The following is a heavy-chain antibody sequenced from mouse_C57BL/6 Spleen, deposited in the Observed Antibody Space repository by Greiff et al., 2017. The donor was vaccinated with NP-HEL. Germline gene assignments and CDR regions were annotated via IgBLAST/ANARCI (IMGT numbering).Heavy chain of an antibody. CDR2: ISDGGSYT. CDR1: GFTFSSYA. CDR3: ARDLDYDGAGWFAY. V-gene: IGHV5-4*01. Sequence: EVKLMESGGGLVKPGGSLKLSCAASGFTFSSYAMSWVRQTPEKRLEWVATISDGGSYTYYPDNVKGRFTISRDNAKNNLYLQMSHLKSEDTAMYYCARDLDYDGAGWFAYWGQGTLVTVSA. D-gene: IGHD2-4*01. J-gene: IGHJ3*01.